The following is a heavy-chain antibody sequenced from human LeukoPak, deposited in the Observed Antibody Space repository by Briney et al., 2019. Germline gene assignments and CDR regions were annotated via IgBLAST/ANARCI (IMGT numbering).Heavy chain of an antibody. CDR2: ITGSGGNT. J-gene: IGHJ4*02. CDR1: GFTFSNYA. D-gene: IGHD3-9*01. V-gene: IGHV3-23*01. CDR3: AKWGDYDVLTGYYVSDY. Sequence: GGSLRLSCAASGFTFSNYAMSWVRQAPGKGLEWGSAITGSGGNTYYADSVKGRFTISRDNSKNTVFLQMNSLRAEDTAVYYCAKWGDYDVLTGYYVSDYWGQGTLVTVSS.